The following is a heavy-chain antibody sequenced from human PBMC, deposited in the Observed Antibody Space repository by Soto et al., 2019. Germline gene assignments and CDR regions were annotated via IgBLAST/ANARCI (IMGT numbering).Heavy chain of an antibody. CDR1: GFTFSSYG. CDR2: ISYDGSNK. V-gene: IGHV3-30*18. J-gene: IGHJ6*02. D-gene: IGHD1-26*01. CDR3: AKDHSRRELPPWDYYGMDV. Sequence: QVQLVESGGGVVQPGRSLRLSCAASGFTFSSYGMHWVRQAPGKGLEWVAVISYDGSNKYYADSVKGRFTISRDNSKNTLYLQMNSLRAEDTAVYYCAKDHSRRELPPWDYYGMDVWGQGTTVTVSS.